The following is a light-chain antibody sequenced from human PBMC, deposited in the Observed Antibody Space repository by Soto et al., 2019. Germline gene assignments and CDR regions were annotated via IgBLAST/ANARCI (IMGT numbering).Light chain of an antibody. CDR3: SSYAGSNTLI. Sequence: QSVLTQPASVSGSPGQSITISCTGTSSDVGGYNYVSWYQQHPGKAPKLIIYDDNKQPSGVPDRFSGSKSGKTASLTVSGLQAEDEADYYCSSYAGSNTLIFGGGTKLTVL. V-gene: IGLV2-8*01. CDR1: SSDVGGYNY. CDR2: DDN. J-gene: IGLJ2*01.